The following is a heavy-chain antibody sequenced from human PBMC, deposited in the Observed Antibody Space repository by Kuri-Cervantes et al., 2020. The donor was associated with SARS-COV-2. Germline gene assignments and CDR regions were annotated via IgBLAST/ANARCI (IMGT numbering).Heavy chain of an antibody. J-gene: IGHJ4*02. D-gene: IGHD3-3*01. CDR1: GYIFNTYC. CDR2: ISACNGNT. CDR3: ARTSYYDFWSGYLPDFDY. Sequence: ASVKGTCKTSGYIFNTYCISWVRQAPGRGLEWMGWISACNGNTTYAQKLQGRVTITTDTSTSTAYMELRSLRSDDTAVYYCARTSYYDFWSGYLPDFDYWGQGTLVTVSS. V-gene: IGHV1-18*01.